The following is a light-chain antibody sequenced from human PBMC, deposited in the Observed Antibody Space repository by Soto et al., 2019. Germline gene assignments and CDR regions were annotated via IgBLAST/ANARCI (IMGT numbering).Light chain of an antibody. CDR3: KLFTAGSTYV. V-gene: IGLV2-14*01. CDR2: DVS. J-gene: IGLJ1*01. Sequence: QSALTQPASVSGSPGQSITISCTGTSSDVGGYNHVSWYQQHPGKAPKLMIYDVSSRPSGVSNRFSGSKSGNTASLTISGLQAEDEPDYYCKLFTAGSTYVFGTGTTVTVL. CDR1: SSDVGGYNH.